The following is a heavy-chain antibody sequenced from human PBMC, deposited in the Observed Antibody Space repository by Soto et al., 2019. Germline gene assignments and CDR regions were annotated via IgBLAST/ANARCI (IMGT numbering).Heavy chain of an antibody. V-gene: IGHV4-34*01. Sequence: SETLSLTCAVYGASLSDNYSNWLRQPPGKGLEWIGEINHSGNTNYNPSLRSRVTISIDTSKNQLSLNLRSVSAADTAVYYCARGRAEFDAWGQGTPVTVYS. D-gene: IGHD6-19*01. CDR2: INHSGNT. CDR3: ARGRAEFDA. CDR1: GASLSDNY. J-gene: IGHJ5*02.